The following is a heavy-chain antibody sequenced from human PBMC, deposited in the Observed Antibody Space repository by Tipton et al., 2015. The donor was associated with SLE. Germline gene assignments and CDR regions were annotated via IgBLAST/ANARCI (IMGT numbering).Heavy chain of an antibody. J-gene: IGHJ4*02. CDR2: VNYSGRT. V-gene: IGHV4-34*01. CDR3: ARHVVRNGWDPTYYDF. CDR1: GGSFSAYY. Sequence: TLSLTCAVYGGSFSAYYWGWIRQPPGKGLEWIGDVNYSGRTNYNPSLKSRVTISVDMSKNQFSLKLNSVTAADTAVYYCARHVVRNGWDPTYYDFWGQGPPVTVSS. D-gene: IGHD3-22*01.